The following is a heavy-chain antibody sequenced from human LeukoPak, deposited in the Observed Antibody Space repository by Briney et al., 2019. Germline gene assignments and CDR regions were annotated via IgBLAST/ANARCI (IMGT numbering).Heavy chain of an antibody. J-gene: IGHJ4*02. CDR3: ARGPTSRDGYKYFDY. Sequence: GSSVKVSCKASGGTFSSYAISWVRQAPGQGLEWMGGIIPIFGTANYAQKFQGGVTITTDESTSTAYMELSSLRSEDTAVYYCARGPTSRDGYKYFDYWGQGTLVTVSS. CDR1: GGTFSSYA. CDR2: IIPIFGTA. D-gene: IGHD5-24*01. V-gene: IGHV1-69*05.